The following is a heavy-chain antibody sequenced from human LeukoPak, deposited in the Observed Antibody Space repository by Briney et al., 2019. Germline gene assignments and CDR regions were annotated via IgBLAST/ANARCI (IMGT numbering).Heavy chain of an antibody. V-gene: IGHV3-7*03. J-gene: IGHJ4*02. CDR1: GFTFSSYW. D-gene: IGHD6-19*01. CDR3: AKGHYSSGWTPHFDY. Sequence: GSLRLSCAASGFTFSSYWMSWVRQAPGKGLEWVANIKQDGSQKYHVDSVKGRFSISRDNAKNSLYLQMNSLRAEDTAVYFCAKGHYSSGWTPHFDYWGQGTLVTVSS. CDR2: IKQDGSQK.